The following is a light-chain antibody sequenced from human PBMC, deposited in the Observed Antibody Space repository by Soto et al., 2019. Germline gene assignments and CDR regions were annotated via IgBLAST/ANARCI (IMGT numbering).Light chain of an antibody. CDR2: DAS. J-gene: IGKJ1*01. CDR1: QSISTR. CDR3: QQYDSYSWT. V-gene: IGKV1-5*01. Sequence: DIQMTQSRSTVSASVGDTFTITCRASQSISTRLAWYEQKAGTAPKVLIYDASRLESGVPSRIRGSGSGTEFTLTISRLQPDDFASYYCQQYDSYSWTFGQGTKVDIK.